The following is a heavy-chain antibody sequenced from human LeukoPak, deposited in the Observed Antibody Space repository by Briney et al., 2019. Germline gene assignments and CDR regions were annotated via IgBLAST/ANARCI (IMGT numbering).Heavy chain of an antibody. Sequence: SETLSLTCTVSGGSISSSSYYWGWIRHPPGKGLEWIGSIYYSGSTYYNPSLKSRVTISVDRSKNQFSLKLSSVTAADTAVYYCATLTTVVTAYYFDHWGQGTLVTVSS. V-gene: IGHV4-39*07. CDR2: IYYSGST. CDR1: GGSISSSSYY. D-gene: IGHD4-23*01. J-gene: IGHJ4*02. CDR3: ATLTTVVTAYYFDH.